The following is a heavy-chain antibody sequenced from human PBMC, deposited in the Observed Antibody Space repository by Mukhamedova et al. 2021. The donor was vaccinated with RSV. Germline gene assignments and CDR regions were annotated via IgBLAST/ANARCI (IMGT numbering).Heavy chain of an antibody. Sequence: VRQAPGKGLEWVSGLSGSGGNTYYADSVKGRFTISRDNSKNTLYLQMNSLRAEDTAVYYCAKFRLFSDIRVRGAPYCFDYWGQGT. CDR3: AKFRLFSDIRVRGAPYCFDY. CDR2: LSGSGGNT. V-gene: IGHV3-23*01. D-gene: IGHD3-10*01. J-gene: IGHJ4*02.